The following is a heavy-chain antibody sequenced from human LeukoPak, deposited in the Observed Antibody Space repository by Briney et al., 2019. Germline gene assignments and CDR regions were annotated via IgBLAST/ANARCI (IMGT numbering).Heavy chain of an antibody. CDR3: ARGGSLHCGGDCYHFDY. V-gene: IGHV4-34*01. Sequence: SETLSLTCAVYSGSFSGYYWSWIRQPPGKGLEWIGEINHSGSTNYNPSLKSRVTISVDTSKNQFSLKLSSVTAADTAVYYCARGGSLHCGGDCYHFDYWGQGTLVTVSS. CDR2: INHSGST. CDR1: SGSFSGYY. D-gene: IGHD2-21*02. J-gene: IGHJ4*02.